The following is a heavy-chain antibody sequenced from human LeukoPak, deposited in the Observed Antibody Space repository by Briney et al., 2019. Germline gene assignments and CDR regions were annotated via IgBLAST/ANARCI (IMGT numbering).Heavy chain of an antibody. CDR2: IYPGDSDT. CDR3: ARSGSGALGNYLDY. D-gene: IGHD3-10*01. V-gene: IGHV5-51*01. Sequence: GESLNISCKGSGYSFASYWIGWVRQLPGKGLEWMGIIYPGDSDTRYSPSFQGQVTISPDKSISTAYLQWSSLKAADTAIYYCARSGSGALGNYLDYWGQGTLVTVSS. CDR1: GYSFASYW. J-gene: IGHJ4*02.